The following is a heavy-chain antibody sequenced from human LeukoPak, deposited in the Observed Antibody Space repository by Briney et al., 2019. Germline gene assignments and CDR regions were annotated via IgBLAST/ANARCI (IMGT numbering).Heavy chain of an antibody. J-gene: IGHJ4*02. V-gene: IGHV3-7*01. Sequence: GGSLRLSCAASGFRFSSYSMNWVRQAPGKGLEWVANIKPDGSETYYVDSVKGRFTVTRDNAQSSLHLQMDNLRGEDTAVYYCLAGGGYWGQGTLVTVSS. CDR2: IKPDGSET. CDR3: LAGGGY. D-gene: IGHD3-10*01. CDR1: GFRFSSYS.